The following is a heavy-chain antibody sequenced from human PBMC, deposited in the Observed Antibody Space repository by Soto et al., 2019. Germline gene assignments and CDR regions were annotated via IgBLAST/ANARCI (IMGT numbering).Heavy chain of an antibody. CDR3: AKRPATQEPGSLDH. Sequence: GESLRLSCAASGYTFSDYYMSWIRQAPGKGLEWISYIDTSGTKIYYADSVKGRFTITRDNAKNTLYLQMNSLRGEDTAVYYCAKRPATQEPGSLDHWGQGTLVTVSS. CDR2: IDTSGTKI. CDR1: GYTFSDYY. V-gene: IGHV3-11*01. D-gene: IGHD2-15*01. J-gene: IGHJ4*02.